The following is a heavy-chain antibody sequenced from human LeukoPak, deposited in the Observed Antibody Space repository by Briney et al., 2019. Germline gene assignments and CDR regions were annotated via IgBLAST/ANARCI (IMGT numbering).Heavy chain of an antibody. CDR2: ISWNSGSI. V-gene: IGHV3-9*01. D-gene: IGHD3-3*01. Sequence: GGSLRLSWAAAGFTFDDYAMHWVRQAPGRGLEWVSGISWNSGSIGYADSVKGRFTISRDNAKNSLYLQMNSLRAEDTALYYCAKVGSITIFGVVDDYFDYWGQGTLVTVSS. J-gene: IGHJ4*02. CDR1: GFTFDDYA. CDR3: AKVGSITIFGVVDDYFDY.